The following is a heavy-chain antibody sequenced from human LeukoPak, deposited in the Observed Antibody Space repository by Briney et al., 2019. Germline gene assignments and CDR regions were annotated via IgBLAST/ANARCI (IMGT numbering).Heavy chain of an antibody. D-gene: IGHD5-18*01. CDR2: IYYSGST. V-gene: IGHV4-31*03. J-gene: IGHJ4*02. Sequence: SETLSLTCTVSGGSISSGGYYWSWIRQHPGKGLEWIGYIYYSGSTYYNPSLKSRVTISVDTSKNQFSLKLSSATAADTAVYYCARGVDTAIISYFDYWGQGTLVTVSS. CDR3: ARGVDTAIISYFDY. CDR1: GGSISSGGYY.